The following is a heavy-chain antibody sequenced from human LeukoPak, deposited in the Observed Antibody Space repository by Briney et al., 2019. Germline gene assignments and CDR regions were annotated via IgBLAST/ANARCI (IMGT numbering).Heavy chain of an antibody. V-gene: IGHV3-23*01. Sequence: GGSLRLSCAASGFTFSSSAVSWVRQAPGKGLEWVSAISNNGGYTYYADSVQGRFTISRDNSKSTLCLQMNSLRAEDTAVYYCARPTYYYDSSGLFDYWGQGTLVTVSS. CDR2: ISNNGGYT. J-gene: IGHJ4*02. CDR1: GFTFSSSA. CDR3: ARPTYYYDSSGLFDY. D-gene: IGHD3-22*01.